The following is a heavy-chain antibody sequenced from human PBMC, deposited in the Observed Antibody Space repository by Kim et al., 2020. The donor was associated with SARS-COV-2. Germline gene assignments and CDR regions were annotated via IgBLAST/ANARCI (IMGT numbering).Heavy chain of an antibody. CDR1: GGSISSGGYY. CDR3: ARAPTIQLLGLDY. CDR2: IYYSGST. Sequence: SETLSLTCTVSGGSISSGGYYWSWIRQHPGKGLEWIGYIYYSGSTYYNPSLKSRVTISVDTSKNQFSLKLSSVTAADTAVYYCARAPTIQLLGLDYWGQGTLVTVSS. J-gene: IGHJ4*02. D-gene: IGHD2-2*01. V-gene: IGHV4-31*03.